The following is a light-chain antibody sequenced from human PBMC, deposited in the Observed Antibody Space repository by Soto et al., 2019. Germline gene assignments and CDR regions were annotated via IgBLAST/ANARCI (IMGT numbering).Light chain of an antibody. CDR3: SSYTRSSTRD. V-gene: IGLV2-14*03. J-gene: IGLJ1*01. Sequence: QSALTQPASVSGSPGQSITISCTGTSSDVGGYKYVSWYQQHPGKAPKLMIYDIRNRPSGVSNRFSGSKSGNTASLTISGLKAEDEADYYCSSYTRSSTRDFGTGTKQTVL. CDR2: DIR. CDR1: SSDVGGYKY.